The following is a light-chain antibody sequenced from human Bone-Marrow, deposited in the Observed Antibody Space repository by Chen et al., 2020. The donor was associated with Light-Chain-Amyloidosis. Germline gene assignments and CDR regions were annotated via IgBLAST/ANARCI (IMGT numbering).Light chain of an antibody. CDR2: WAS. J-gene: IGKJ5*01. CDR3: QQYYSTPT. Sequence: IEMTQSPDSLGVSLGEGATINCKSNRTLLSISNNKNHLAWYRQRPGQPPELLISWASSRTSGVPDRFSGSGSGTDFTLTITDLQPEDVAVYHCQQYYSTPTFGQGTRLDIK. V-gene: IGKV4-1*01. CDR1: RTLLSISNNKNH.